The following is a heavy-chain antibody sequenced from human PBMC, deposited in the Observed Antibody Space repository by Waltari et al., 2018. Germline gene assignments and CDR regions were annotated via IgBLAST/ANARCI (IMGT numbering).Heavy chain of an antibody. V-gene: IGHV3-48*04. D-gene: IGHD1-26*01. J-gene: IGHJ5*02. Sequence: EVQVVESGGGLVQPGGSLRLSCAASGFTFSSYSMNWVRQAPGKGLEWVSYISRSSTTIFYADSVKGRFTISRDNAKNSLYLQMNSLRAEDTAVYYCARVYSGGLDTWGQGSLVTVSS. CDR3: ARVYSGGLDT. CDR2: ISRSSTTI. CDR1: GFTFSSYS.